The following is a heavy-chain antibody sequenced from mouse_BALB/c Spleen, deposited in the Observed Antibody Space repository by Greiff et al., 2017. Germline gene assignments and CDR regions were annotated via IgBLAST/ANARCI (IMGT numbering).Heavy chain of an antibody. Sequence: EVQGVESGGGLVQPGGSLKLSCAASGFTFSSYIMSWVRQTPEKRLEWVAYISNGGGSTYYPDTVKGRFTISRDNAKNTLYLQMSSLKSEDTAMYYCARRDRAMDYWGQGTSVTVSS. V-gene: IGHV5-12-2*01. CDR2: ISNGGGST. CDR1: GFTFSSYI. D-gene: IGHD3-2*01. J-gene: IGHJ4*01. CDR3: ARRDRAMDY.